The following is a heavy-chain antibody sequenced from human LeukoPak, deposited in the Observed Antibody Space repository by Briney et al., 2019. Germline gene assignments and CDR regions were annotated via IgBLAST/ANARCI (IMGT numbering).Heavy chain of an antibody. CDR1: GYTFTGYY. CDR3: ARERTPQRWGPGTARGSVNY. J-gene: IGHJ4*02. V-gene: IGHV1-2*06. Sequence: WASVTVSCKASGYTFTGYYMHWVRQAPGQGLEWMGRINPNSGGTNYAQKFQGRVTMTRDTSISTAYMELSRLRSDDTAVYYCARERTPQRWGPGTARGSVNYWGQGTLVTVSS. D-gene: IGHD1-1*01. CDR2: INPNSGGT.